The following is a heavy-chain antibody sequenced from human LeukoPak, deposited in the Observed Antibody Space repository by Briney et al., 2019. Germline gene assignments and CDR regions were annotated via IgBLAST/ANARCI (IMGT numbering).Heavy chain of an antibody. V-gene: IGHV3-21*01. CDR2: ISTSSSYI. D-gene: IGHD5-24*01. CDR1: GFTLSSYA. J-gene: IGHJ6*03. CDR3: ARDQWLQSYDYMDV. Sequence: PGGSLRLSCAASGFTLSSYAMSWVRQAPGKGLEWVSSISTSSSYIYYADSVKGRFTIARDNAKNSLYLQMNSLRAEDTAVYYCARDQWLQSYDYMDVWGKGTTVTISS.